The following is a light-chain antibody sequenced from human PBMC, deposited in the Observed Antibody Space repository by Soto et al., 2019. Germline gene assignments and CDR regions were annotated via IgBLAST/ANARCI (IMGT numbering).Light chain of an antibody. CDR3: QQSYNCPRI. J-gene: IGKJ5*01. V-gene: IGKV3-15*01. CDR2: GAS. Sequence: EIVLTQSPGTLSLSPGERATLSCRASQSVSSNLAWYQQKPGQAPRLLIYGASTRATGFPARFSGSGSGTELTLQIKRLQAEDYAVYYCQQSYNCPRIFGKGSRLDI. CDR1: QSVSSN.